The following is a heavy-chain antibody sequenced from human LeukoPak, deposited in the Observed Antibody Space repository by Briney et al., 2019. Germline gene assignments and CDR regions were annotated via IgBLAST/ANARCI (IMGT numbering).Heavy chain of an antibody. J-gene: IGHJ3*02. V-gene: IGHV4-34*01. D-gene: IGHD6-13*01. Sequence: SETLSLTCAVYNGSFSGYFWSWIRQPPGKGLEWIGEINHSGSTNYNPSLKSRVTISVDTSKNQFSLKLSSVTAADTAVYYCARGSYSSSWYDAFDIWGQGTMVTVSS. CDR2: INHSGST. CDR1: NGSFSGYF. CDR3: ARGSYSSSWYDAFDI.